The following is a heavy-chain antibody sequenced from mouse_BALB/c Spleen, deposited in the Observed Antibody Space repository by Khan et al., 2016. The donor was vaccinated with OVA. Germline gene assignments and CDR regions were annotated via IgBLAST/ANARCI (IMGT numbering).Heavy chain of an antibody. CDR2: IYPFNDDT. CDR3: ARNYRYDVYFDY. J-gene: IGHJ2*01. CDR1: GYTFTSYV. Sequence: VQLQQSGPELVKPGASVKMSCKASGYTFTSYVIHWMKQKPGQGLEWIGYIYPFNDDTKYNEKFKGKATLTSDKSSSTAYMELSSLTSEDSAVYDCARNYRYDVYFDYWGQGTTLTVSS. V-gene: IGHV1S136*01. D-gene: IGHD2-14*01.